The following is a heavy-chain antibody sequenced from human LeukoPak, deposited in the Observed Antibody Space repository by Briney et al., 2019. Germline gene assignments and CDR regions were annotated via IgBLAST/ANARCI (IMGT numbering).Heavy chain of an antibody. CDR2: INSDGSST. V-gene: IGHV3-74*01. J-gene: IGHJ4*02. CDR3: AKDSPPALWGYFDY. CDR1: GFTFSSYW. D-gene: IGHD3-16*01. Sequence: GGSLRLSCAASGFTFSSYWMHWVRQAPGKGLVWVSRINSDGSSTYYADSVKGRFTISRDNSKNTLYLQMNSLRAEDTAVYYCAKDSPPALWGYFDYWGQGTLVTVSS.